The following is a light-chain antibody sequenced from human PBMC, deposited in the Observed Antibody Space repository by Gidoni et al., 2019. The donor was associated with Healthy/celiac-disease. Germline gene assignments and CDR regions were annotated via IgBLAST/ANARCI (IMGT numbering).Light chain of an antibody. CDR3: SSYTSTSTVV. J-gene: IGLJ2*01. CDR1: SSDVGGYNY. CDR2: DVS. Sequence: QSALPPPSPVSGSPGQSITISCTGTSSDVGGYNYVSWYQQHPGKAPKLMIYDVSNRPSGVSNRFSGSKSGNTASLTISGLQAEDEADYYCSSYTSTSTVVFGGGTKLTVL. V-gene: IGLV2-14*01.